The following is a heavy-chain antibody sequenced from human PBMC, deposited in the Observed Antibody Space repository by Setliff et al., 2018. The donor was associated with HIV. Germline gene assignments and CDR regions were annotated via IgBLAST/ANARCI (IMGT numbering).Heavy chain of an antibody. CDR1: GYTFTNYA. CDR3: ARGQFRLRPDSLDL. CDR2: INAGNGDT. Sequence: GASVKVSCKASGYTFTNYAMHWVRQAPGQRLEWMGWINAGNGDTKYSQKFQGRVTFTWDTSASTAYMELNTLGAEDTAVYYCARGQFRLRPDSLDLWGQGTLVTVSS. D-gene: IGHD2-21*01. V-gene: IGHV1-3*01. J-gene: IGHJ4*03.